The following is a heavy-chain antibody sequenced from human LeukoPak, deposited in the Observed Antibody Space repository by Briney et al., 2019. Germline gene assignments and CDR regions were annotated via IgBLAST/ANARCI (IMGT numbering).Heavy chain of an antibody. Sequence: PGRSLRLSCAASGFTFDDYAMHWVRQAPGKGLEWVSGISWSSGSIGYADSVKGRFTISRDNAKNSLYLQMNSLRAEDMALYYCAKEVYYDSSGYYSSFDYWGQGILVTVSS. J-gene: IGHJ4*02. CDR1: GFTFDDYA. CDR3: AKEVYYDSSGYYSSFDY. CDR2: ISWSSGSI. D-gene: IGHD3-22*01. V-gene: IGHV3-9*03.